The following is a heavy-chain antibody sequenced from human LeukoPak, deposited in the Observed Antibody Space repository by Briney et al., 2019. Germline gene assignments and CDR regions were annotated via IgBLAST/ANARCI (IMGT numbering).Heavy chain of an antibody. J-gene: IGHJ1*01. V-gene: IGHV3-30*01. CDR3: ARDGLVPAAISQYFQH. CDR2: ISYDGSNT. D-gene: IGHD2-2*02. CDR1: GFTLSTYA. Sequence: GRSLRLSCEASGFTLSTYAMHWVRQAPGKGLEWVAVISYDGSNTYYADSVKGRFTISRDNAKNTLYLQMNSLRAEDTAVYYCARDGLVPAAISQYFQHWGQGTLVTVSS.